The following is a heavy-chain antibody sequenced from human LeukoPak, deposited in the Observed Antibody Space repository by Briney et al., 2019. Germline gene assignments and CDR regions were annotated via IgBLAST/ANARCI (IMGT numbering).Heavy chain of an antibody. CDR3: AGTRYSSGWYPDY. J-gene: IGHJ4*02. V-gene: IGHV3-30*03. CDR1: GFTFSSYG. D-gene: IGHD6-19*01. CDR2: ISYDGSNK. Sequence: GGSLRLSCAASGFTFSSYGMHWVRQAPGKGLEWVAVISYDGSNKYYADSVKGRFTISRDNSKNTLYLQMNSLRAEDTAVYYCAGTRYSSGWYPDYWGQGTLVTVSS.